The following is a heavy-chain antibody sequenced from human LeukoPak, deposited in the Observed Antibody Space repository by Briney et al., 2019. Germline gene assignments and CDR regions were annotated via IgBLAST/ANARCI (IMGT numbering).Heavy chain of an antibody. CDR2: IYTSGST. D-gene: IGHD6-19*01. Sequence: PSETLSLTCTASGGSISSGSHYWTWIRQPAGKLLEWIGRIYTSGSTNYNPSLESRVTMSGDASKNQFSLRLNSVTAADTAIYFCARIYRRGWSLDSWGPGTLVTGSS. CDR3: ARIYRRGWSLDS. J-gene: IGHJ4*02. CDR1: GGSISSGSHY. V-gene: IGHV4-61*02.